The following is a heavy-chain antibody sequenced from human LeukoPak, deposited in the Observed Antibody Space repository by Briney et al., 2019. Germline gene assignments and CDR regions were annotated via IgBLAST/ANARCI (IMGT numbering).Heavy chain of an antibody. D-gene: IGHD3-9*01. CDR2: MNPNSGNT. Sequence: ASVKVSCKASGYTFTSYDINWVRQATGQGLEWMGWMNPNSGNTGYAQKFQGRVTMTRNTSISTAYMELSSLRSEDTAVYYCARGIRVIRYFDWLGYYYMDVWGKGTTVTISS. J-gene: IGHJ6*03. V-gene: IGHV1-8*02. CDR1: GYTFTSYD. CDR3: ARGIRVIRYFDWLGYYYMDV.